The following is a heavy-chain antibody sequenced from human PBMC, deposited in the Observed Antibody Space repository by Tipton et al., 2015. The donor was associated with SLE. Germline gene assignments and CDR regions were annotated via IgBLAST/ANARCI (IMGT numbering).Heavy chain of an antibody. J-gene: IGHJ5*02. CDR2: IIAYNGNK. Sequence: QVQLVQSGAEVKKPGSSLKVSCKASGYTFISYGISWVRQAPGQGLEWMGGIIAYNGNKNYAQKFQGRVTMTTDTSTSTAYMELTSLRCEDTAVYSCARGEVGGGGGSNWFDPWGPGTLAAVSA. CDR1: GYTFISYG. V-gene: IGHV1-18*01. D-gene: IGHD3-16*01. CDR3: ARGEVGGGGGSNWFDP.